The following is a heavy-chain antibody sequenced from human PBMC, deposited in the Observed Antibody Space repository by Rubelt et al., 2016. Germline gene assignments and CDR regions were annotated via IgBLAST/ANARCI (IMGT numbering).Heavy chain of an antibody. CDR1: GGPIRSGSYY. CDR3: ARHGYYDRGKYFDS. Sequence: QVQLQESGPGLVTPSETLSLTCTVSGGPIRSGSYYWAWIRQAPGKGLELIGTVYYTGSTFYSPSLKSRVAITQDKSKSQVALKLSSVTAADTASYYWARHGYYDRGKYFDSWGLGTLVTVSS. V-gene: IGHV4-39*01. D-gene: IGHD3-22*01. J-gene: IGHJ4*02. CDR2: VYYTGST.